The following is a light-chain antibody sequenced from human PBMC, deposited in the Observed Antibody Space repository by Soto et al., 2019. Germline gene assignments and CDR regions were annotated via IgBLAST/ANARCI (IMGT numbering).Light chain of an antibody. Sequence: QSVLTQSSSASASLGSSVKLTCTLSSGHSSYIIAWHQQQPGKAPRYLMKLEGSGSYNKGSGVPDRFSGSSSGADRYLTISNLQSEDEAGYYCETWDSNIVVFGGGTKLTVL. CDR1: SGHSSYI. CDR3: ETWDSNIVV. CDR2: LEGSGSY. J-gene: IGLJ2*01. V-gene: IGLV4-60*03.